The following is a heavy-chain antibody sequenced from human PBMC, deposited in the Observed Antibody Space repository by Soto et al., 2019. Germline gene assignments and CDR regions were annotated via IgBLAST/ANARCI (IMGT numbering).Heavy chain of an antibody. CDR3: ARDVTFGELFGNDY. J-gene: IGHJ4*02. V-gene: IGHV3-66*01. CDR2: IYSGGSR. Sequence: VRQAPGKGLEWVSVIYSGGSRYYADSVKGRFTISRDNSKNTLYLQMNSLRAEDTAVYYCARDVTFGELFGNDYWGQGTLVTVSS. D-gene: IGHD3-10*01.